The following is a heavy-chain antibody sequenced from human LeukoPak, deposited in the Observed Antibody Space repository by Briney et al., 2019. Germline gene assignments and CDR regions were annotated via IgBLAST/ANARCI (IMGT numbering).Heavy chain of an antibody. CDR3: ARTPLYSSSSPVLYFDY. CDR2: MNPNSGNT. Sequence: ASVKVSCKASGYTFTSYGINWVRQATGQGLEWMGWMNPNSGNTGYAQKFQGRVTITRNTSISTAYMELSSLRSEDTAVYYCARTPLYSSSSPVLYFDYWGQGTLVTVSS. J-gene: IGHJ4*02. V-gene: IGHV1-8*03. D-gene: IGHD6-6*01. CDR1: GYTFTSYG.